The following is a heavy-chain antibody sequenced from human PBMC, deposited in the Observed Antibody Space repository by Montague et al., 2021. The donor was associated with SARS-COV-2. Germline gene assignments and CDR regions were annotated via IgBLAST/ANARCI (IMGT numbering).Heavy chain of an antibody. CDR3: AREDTVTTDQYFGMDV. D-gene: IGHD4-17*01. CDR1: RFTFSDYY. V-gene: IGHV3-11*01. CDR2: MSSSGATI. Sequence: SLRLSCPASRFTFSDYYMDWIRQAPGKGLEWVAYMSSSGATIHYADSVKGRFTISRDNTKNSLYLQMNSLTAEDTAVYYCAREDTVTTDQYFGMDVWGQGTTVTVSS. J-gene: IGHJ6*02.